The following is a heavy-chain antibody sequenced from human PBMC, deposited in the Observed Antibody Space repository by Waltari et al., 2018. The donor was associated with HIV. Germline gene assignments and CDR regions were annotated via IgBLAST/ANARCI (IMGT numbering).Heavy chain of an antibody. CDR1: GFTVRTNY. CDR3: ARDSKTNTIMRGGIWGAFDI. D-gene: IGHD1-20*01. CDR2: IFGRSHT. Sequence: DVQLVEDGGGLSEPGGSLRLASAAYGFTVRTNYMRWVRRAPGKGLVWVASIFGRSHTTYARSVKDRLTIPIDKSENTLYHQMNKVRAEYTAVYYGARDSKTNTIMRGGIWGAFDIWGQGTTVTVSS. V-gene: IGHV3-53*01. J-gene: IGHJ3*02.